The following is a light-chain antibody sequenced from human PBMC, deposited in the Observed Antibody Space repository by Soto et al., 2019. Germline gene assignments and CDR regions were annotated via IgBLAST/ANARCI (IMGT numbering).Light chain of an antibody. CDR2: DAS. CDR1: QSVSSY. V-gene: IGKV3-11*01. CDR3: QQRSNWLFT. J-gene: IGKJ3*01. Sequence: EIVLTQSPATLSLSPGERATLSCRASQSVSSYLAWYQHKPGQAPRLLIYDASNRATGIPARFSGSGSGTDFTLTISSLEPEDFAVYYCQQRSNWLFTFGPGNKVDIK.